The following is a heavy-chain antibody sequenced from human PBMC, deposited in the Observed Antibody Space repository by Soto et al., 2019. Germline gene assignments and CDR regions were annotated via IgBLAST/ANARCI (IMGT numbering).Heavy chain of an antibody. D-gene: IGHD4-4*01. V-gene: IGHV1-69*01. CDR1: GGTFSSYA. Sequence: QVQLVQSGAEVKKPGSSVKVSCKASGGTFSSYAISWVRQAPGQGLEWMGGIIPIFGTANYAQKFQGGVTITADESTRTAYKELSSLRSEDTAVYYCARAGGGGTTVYAFDIWGQGTMVTVSS. CDR3: ARAGGGGTTVYAFDI. CDR2: IIPIFGTA. J-gene: IGHJ3*02.